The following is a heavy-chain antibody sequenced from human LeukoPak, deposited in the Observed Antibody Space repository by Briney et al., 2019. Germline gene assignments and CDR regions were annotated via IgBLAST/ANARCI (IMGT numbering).Heavy chain of an antibody. D-gene: IGHD2-8*02. J-gene: IGHJ4*02. Sequence: GESLKISCKGSGYSFSSYWISWVRQMPGKGLDWMGRIDPGDSFTKYRPSLEGRVTISADKSLSTVYIQWSSLKASDTAIYYCARDGGGVSSWVSHWGQGTLVTVSS. V-gene: IGHV5-10-1*01. CDR3: ARDGGGVSSWVSH. CDR2: IDPGDSFT. CDR1: GYSFSSYW.